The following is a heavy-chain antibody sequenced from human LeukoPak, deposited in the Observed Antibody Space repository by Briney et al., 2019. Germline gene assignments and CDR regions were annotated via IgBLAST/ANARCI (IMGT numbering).Heavy chain of an antibody. CDR2: IYYSGST. J-gene: IGHJ6*02. CDR3: ARASYYGDYGMDV. Sequence: PSETLSLTCTVSGGSIGSYYWSWIRQPPGKGLEWIGYIYYSGSTNYNPSLKSRVTISVDTSKNQFSLKLSSVTAADTAVYYCARASYYGDYGMDVWGQGTTVTVSS. CDR1: GGSIGSYY. V-gene: IGHV4-59*01. D-gene: IGHD4-17*01.